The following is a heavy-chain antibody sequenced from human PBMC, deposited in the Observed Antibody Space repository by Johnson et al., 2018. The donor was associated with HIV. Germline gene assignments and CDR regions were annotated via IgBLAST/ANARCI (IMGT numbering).Heavy chain of an antibody. CDR1: GFTFSNVW. D-gene: IGHD3-16*02. Sequence: VQLVESGGGLVKPGGSLRLSCAASGFTFSNVWMTWVRQAPGKGLEWVGRIKRKIEGETTDYAAPVKGRFTISRDDSKNPLYLQMNSLTTEDTAVYYCTTAIVIDAFDMWGQGTMVTVSS. CDR3: TTAIVIDAFDM. V-gene: IGHV3-15*01. J-gene: IGHJ3*02. CDR2: IKRKIEGETT.